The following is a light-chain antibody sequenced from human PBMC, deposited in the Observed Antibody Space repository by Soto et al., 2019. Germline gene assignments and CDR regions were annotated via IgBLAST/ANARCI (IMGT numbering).Light chain of an antibody. CDR1: SSDVGSYNL. J-gene: IGLJ3*02. V-gene: IGLV2-23*01. CDR2: EGS. Sequence: QSVLTQPASVSGSPGQSITISCTGTSSDVGSYNLVSWYQQHPGKAPKLMIYEGSKRPSGVSNRCSGSKSGNTASLTISGLQAEDEADYYCCSYAVSSNWGFGGGTKLTVL. CDR3: CSYAVSSNWG.